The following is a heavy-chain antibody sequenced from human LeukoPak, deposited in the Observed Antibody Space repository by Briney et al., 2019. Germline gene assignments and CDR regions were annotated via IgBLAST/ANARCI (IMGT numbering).Heavy chain of an antibody. CDR2: INTNGSST. V-gene: IGHV3-74*01. CDR1: GFTFSRYW. CDR3: ARRDTSTGVADY. Sequence: GGSLRLSCAASGFTFSRYWMHWVRQVPGKGLVWVSRINTNGSSTNYADSVKGRFTISRDNPKNTLYLQMNSLRAEDTAAYYCARRDTSTGVADYWGQGTLVTVSS. D-gene: IGHD3-9*01. J-gene: IGHJ4*02.